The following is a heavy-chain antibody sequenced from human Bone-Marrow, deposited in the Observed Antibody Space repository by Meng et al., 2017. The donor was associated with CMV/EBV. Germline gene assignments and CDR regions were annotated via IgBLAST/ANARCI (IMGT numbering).Heavy chain of an antibody. CDR1: GFTFSSYE. CDR3: TTRAF. Sequence: GECLKISCAASGFTFSSYEMNWVRQAPGKGLEWVGRIKSKSDGETIDYAAPVRGRFIISRDDSKNTLYLQLTSLKTEDTAVYYCTTRAFWGQGTLVTVSS. J-gene: IGHJ4*02. CDR2: IKSKSDGETI. V-gene: IGHV3-15*01.